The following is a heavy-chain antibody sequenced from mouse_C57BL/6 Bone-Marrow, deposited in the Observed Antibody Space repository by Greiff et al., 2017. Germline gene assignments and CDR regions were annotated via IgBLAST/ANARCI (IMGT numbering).Heavy chain of an antibody. Sequence: EVQLVESGAELVRPGASVKLSCTASGFNIKDDYIHWVKQRPEQGLEWIGWIDPEIGDTEYASKFQGKATITSDTSSITAYLQLSSLTSEDTAVYYCSSFDGNYFDFWGQGTPLTVAS. D-gene: IGHD2-3*01. J-gene: IGHJ2*01. CDR3: SSFDGNYFDF. V-gene: IGHV14-4*01. CDR2: IDPEIGDT. CDR1: GFNIKDDY.